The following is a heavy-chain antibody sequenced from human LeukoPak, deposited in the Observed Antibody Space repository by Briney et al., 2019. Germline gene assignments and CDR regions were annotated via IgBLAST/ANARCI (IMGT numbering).Heavy chain of an antibody. D-gene: IGHD1-26*01. J-gene: IGHJ4*02. V-gene: IGHV3-23*01. CDR1: GFTFSSYA. CDR2: ISGSGGST. CDR3: AKDSRYSGSLPPDY. Sequence: GGSLRLSCAASGFTFSSYAMSWVRQAPGKGLEWVSAISGSGGSTYYADSVKGRFTISRDNSKNTLYLQMNSLRAEDTAVYYCAKDSRYSGSLPPDYWGQGTLVTVSS.